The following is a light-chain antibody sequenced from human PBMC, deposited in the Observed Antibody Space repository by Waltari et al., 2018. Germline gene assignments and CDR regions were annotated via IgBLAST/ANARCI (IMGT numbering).Light chain of an antibody. CDR2: GAS. J-gene: IGKJ1*01. CDR1: QSVSRS. V-gene: IGKV3-20*01. Sequence: EIVLTQSPGTLSLSPGERPTLSCSASQSVSRSLAWYQQKPDQAPSLLIYGASSRDTGVPDRFSGIGSVTDFSLTISRLEPEDFAVYYCQHCVRLPVSFGQGTKVEIK. CDR3: QHCVRLPVS.